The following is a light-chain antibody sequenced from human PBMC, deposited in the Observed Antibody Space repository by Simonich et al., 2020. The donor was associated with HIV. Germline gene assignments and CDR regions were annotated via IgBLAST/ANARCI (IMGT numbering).Light chain of an antibody. J-gene: IGLJ3*02. V-gene: IGLV3-27*01. Sequence: SDELTQPSSVSVSPGQTARITCSGDVLAKKYARWFQQTQGQAPVVVIYQDSERPSGIPARFSGSSSGTTVTLTISGAQVEDEADYYCSSAADNMGVFGGGTKLTVL. CDR1: VLAKKY. CDR2: QDS. CDR3: SSAADNMGV.